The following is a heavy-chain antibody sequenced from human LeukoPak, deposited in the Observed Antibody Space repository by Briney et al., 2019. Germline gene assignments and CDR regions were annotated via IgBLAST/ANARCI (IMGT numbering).Heavy chain of an antibody. V-gene: IGHV4-38-2*02. CDR1: GYSISSGLY. CDR3: ARVNYGDYFDY. CDR2: IYHVGTT. J-gene: IGHJ4*02. Sequence: PSETLSLTCTVSGYSISSGLYWGWIRQPPGKGLEWIGSIYHVGTTYYNPSLKSRLTISVDTSKNQFSLNLSSVTAADTAVYYCARVNYGDYFDYWGQGTLVTVSS. D-gene: IGHD4-17*01.